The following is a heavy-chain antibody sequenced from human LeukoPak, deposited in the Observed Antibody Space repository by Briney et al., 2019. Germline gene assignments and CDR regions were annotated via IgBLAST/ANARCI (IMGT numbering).Heavy chain of an antibody. CDR1: GFTFSSYS. V-gene: IGHV3-48*01. Sequence: GGSLRLSCAASGFTFSSYSMNWVRQAPGKGLEWVSYISSSSSTIYYADSVKGRFTISRDNAKNSLYLQMNSLRAEDTAVYYCARRIAAAGTVFDYWGQGTLVTVSS. J-gene: IGHJ4*02. CDR3: ARRIAAAGTVFDY. CDR2: ISSSSSTI. D-gene: IGHD6-13*01.